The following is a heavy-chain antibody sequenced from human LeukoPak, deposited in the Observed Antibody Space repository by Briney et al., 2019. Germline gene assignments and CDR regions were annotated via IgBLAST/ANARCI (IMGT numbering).Heavy chain of an antibody. CDR3: AKDLGGDSRGHDAFDI. V-gene: IGHV3-30*02. J-gene: IGHJ3*02. CDR2: IRYDGTNE. Sequence: GGSLRLSCVASGFTFSNYGMHWVRQAPGKGLEWVAFIRYDGTNEYYTDSVKGRFTISRDNSKDTLYLQMTSLRAEDTAMYYCAKDLGGDSRGHDAFDIWGQGTLVAVSS. D-gene: IGHD2-21*01. CDR1: GFTFSNYG.